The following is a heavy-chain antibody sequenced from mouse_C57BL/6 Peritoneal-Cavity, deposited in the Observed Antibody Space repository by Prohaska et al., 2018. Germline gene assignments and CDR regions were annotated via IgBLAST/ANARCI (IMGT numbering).Heavy chain of an antibody. V-gene: IGHV11-2*01. J-gene: IGHJ1*03. CDR3: MRYGNYWYFDV. CDR2: IKSDGSAI. D-gene: IGHD2-1*01. CDR1: GFTFSGFW. Sequence: VQLLETGGGLVQPGGSRGLSCEGSGFTFSGFWMSWVRQTPGSTLEWIGIIKSDGSAINYAPSIKNRFTIFRDNDKSTLYLQMSNVRSEDTATYFCMRYGNYWYFDVWGTGTTVTVSS.